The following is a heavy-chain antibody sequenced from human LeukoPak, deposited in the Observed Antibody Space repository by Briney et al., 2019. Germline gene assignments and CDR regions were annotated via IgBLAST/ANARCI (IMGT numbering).Heavy chain of an antibody. CDR2: ISSSGSTI. CDR1: GFTFSSYE. J-gene: IGHJ4*02. V-gene: IGHV3-48*03. D-gene: IGHD6-19*01. CDR3: ARDFSSGRYGFDY. Sequence: TGGSLRLSCAASGFTFSSYEMNWVRQAPGKGLEWVSYISSSGSTIYYADSVKGRFTISRDNAKNSLYLQMNSLRAEDTAVYYCARDFSSGRYGFDYWGQGTLVTVSS.